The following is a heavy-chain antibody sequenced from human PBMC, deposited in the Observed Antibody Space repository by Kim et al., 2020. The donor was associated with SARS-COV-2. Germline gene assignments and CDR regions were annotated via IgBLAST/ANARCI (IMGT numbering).Heavy chain of an antibody. J-gene: IGHJ6*02. V-gene: IGHV3-11*03. D-gene: IGHD3-10*01. CDR3: ARSLGFGELFPYYNGMDV. Sequence: KGRFTIPRDNAKNSLYLQMNSLGAEDTAVYYCARSLGFGELFPYYNGMDVWGQGTTVTVSS.